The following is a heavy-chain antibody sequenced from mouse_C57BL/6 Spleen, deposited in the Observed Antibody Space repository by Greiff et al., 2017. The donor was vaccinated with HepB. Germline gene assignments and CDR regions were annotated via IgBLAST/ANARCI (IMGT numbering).Heavy chain of an antibody. CDR3: ARGGGWFAY. J-gene: IGHJ3*01. V-gene: IGHV1-42*01. CDR2: INPSTGGT. Sequence: EVQLQQSGPELVKPGASVKISCKASGYSFTGYYMNWVKQSPEKSLEWIGEINPSTGGTTYNQKFKAMATLTVDKSSSTAYMQLKSLTSEDSAVYYCARGGGWFAYWGQGTLVTVSA. CDR1: GYSFTGYY.